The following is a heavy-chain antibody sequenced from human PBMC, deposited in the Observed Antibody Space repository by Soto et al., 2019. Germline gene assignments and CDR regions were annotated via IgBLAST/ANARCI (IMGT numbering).Heavy chain of an antibody. CDR2: IYYSGST. V-gene: IGHV4-31*03. Sequence: TLSLTCTVSGGSISSGGYYWSWIRQHPGKGLEWIGYIYYSGSTYYNPSLKSRVTISVDTSKNQFSLKLSSVTAADTAVYYCARDTRITYYYDSSGYSFFDYWGQGTLVTVSS. CDR3: ARDTRITYYYDSSGYSFFDY. J-gene: IGHJ4*02. CDR1: GGSISSGGYY. D-gene: IGHD3-22*01.